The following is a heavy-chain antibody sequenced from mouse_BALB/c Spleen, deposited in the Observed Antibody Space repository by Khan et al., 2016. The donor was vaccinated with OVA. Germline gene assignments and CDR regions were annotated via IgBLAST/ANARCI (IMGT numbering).Heavy chain of an antibody. CDR2: ISYSGRT. J-gene: IGHJ3*01. Sequence: EVKLLESGPGLVKPSQSLSLTCTVTGYSITNDYAWNWIRQFPGNKLEWMGYISYSGRTSYNPSLKSRISVTRDTSKNQFFLQLNSVTTEDTATYYCAMGRTYWGQGTLVTVSA. V-gene: IGHV3-2*02. D-gene: IGHD4-1*01. CDR1: GYSITNDYA. CDR3: AMGRTY.